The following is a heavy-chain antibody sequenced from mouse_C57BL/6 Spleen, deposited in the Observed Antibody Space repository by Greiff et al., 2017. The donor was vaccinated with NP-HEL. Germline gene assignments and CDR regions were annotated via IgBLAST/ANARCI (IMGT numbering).Heavy chain of an antibody. CDR2: INPNNGGT. J-gene: IGHJ1*03. CDR1: GYTFTDYN. V-gene: IGHV1-18*01. CDR3: ARSLRLTVVEDYWYFDV. Sequence: EVQLQQSGPELVKPGASVKIPCKASGYTFTDYNMDWVKQSHGKSLEWIGDINPNNGGTIYNQKFKGKATLTVDKSSSTAYMELRSLTSEDTAVYYCARSLRLTVVEDYWYFDVWGTGTTVTVSS. D-gene: IGHD1-1*01.